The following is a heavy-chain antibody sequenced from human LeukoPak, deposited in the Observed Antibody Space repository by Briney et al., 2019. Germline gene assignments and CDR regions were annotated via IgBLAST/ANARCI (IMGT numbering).Heavy chain of an antibody. CDR2: LNSDGNNT. V-gene: IGHV3-74*01. Sequence: GGSLRLSCAASGFTVSNNHVSWVRQAPGKGLVWVSRLNSDGNNTAYADSVKGRFTISRDNAKNTLHLQMNSLRAEDTAVYYCARVAGGSQPYYFDYWGQGTLVTVSS. J-gene: IGHJ4*02. CDR3: ARVAGGSQPYYFDY. CDR1: GFTVSNNH. D-gene: IGHD1-26*01.